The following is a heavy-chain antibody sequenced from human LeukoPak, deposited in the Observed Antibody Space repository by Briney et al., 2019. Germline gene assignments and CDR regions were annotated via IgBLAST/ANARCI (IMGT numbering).Heavy chain of an antibody. CDR2: IYYSGST. Sequence: SETLSLTCTVSGGSISSYYWSWIRQPPGKGLEWIGYIYYSGSTNYNPSLKSRVTISVDTSKNQFSLKLTSVTVADTAVYYCARQPYDTTGSGSRYFDYWGQGTLVTVSS. CDR3: ARQPYDTTGSGSRYFDY. J-gene: IGHJ4*02. V-gene: IGHV4-59*08. CDR1: GGSISSYY. D-gene: IGHD3-22*01.